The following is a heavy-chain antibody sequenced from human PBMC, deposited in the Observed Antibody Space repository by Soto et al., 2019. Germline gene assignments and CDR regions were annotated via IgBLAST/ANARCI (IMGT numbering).Heavy chain of an antibody. Sequence: PSQTLSLTCAISGDSVSSNSAAWNWIRQSPSRGLEWLGRTYYRSKWYNDYAVSVKSRITINPDTSKNQFSLQPNSVTPEDTAVYYCARALPPYSSSWYDAFDIWGQGTMVTVSS. CDR1: GDSVSSNSAA. V-gene: IGHV6-1*01. CDR2: TYYRSKWYN. D-gene: IGHD6-13*01. J-gene: IGHJ3*02. CDR3: ARALPPYSSSWYDAFDI.